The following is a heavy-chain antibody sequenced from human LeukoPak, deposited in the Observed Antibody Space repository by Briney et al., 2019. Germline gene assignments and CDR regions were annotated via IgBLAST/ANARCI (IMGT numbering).Heavy chain of an antibody. V-gene: IGHV3-48*04. CDR1: GFTFSSYN. CDR2: ISSSSSTI. J-gene: IGHJ4*02. CDR3: VKPYYFSSGSLN. D-gene: IGHD3-10*01. Sequence: GGSLRLSCAASGFTFSSYNMKWVRQAPGKGLEWVSYISSSSSTIYYADSVKGRFTISRDNAKKSLYLQMNSLRAEDTAIYYCVKPYYFSSGSLNWGQGTLVTVSS.